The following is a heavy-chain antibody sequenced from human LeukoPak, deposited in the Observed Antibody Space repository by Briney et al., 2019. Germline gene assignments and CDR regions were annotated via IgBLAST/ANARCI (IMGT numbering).Heavy chain of an antibody. V-gene: IGHV1-46*01. D-gene: IGHD5-12*01. CDR3: EAVATITGSKYYLDY. Sequence: GASVKVSCKASGYTFTSYYMHWVRQAPGQGLEWMGIINPSGGSTSYAQKFQGRVTMTRDTSTSTVYMELSSLRSEDTAVYYCEAVATITGSKYYLDYWGQGTLVTVSS. CDR2: INPSGGST. J-gene: IGHJ4*02. CDR1: GYTFTSYY.